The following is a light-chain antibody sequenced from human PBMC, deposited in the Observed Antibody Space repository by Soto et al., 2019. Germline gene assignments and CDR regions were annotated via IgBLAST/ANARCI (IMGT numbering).Light chain of an antibody. CDR3: QQYHNWPRT. J-gene: IGKJ1*01. V-gene: IGKV3-15*01. Sequence: EIVMTQSPATLSVSPGERATLSCRASQSMGSNLAWYQQKRGQAPRLLIYGASTRATGIPARFSGSGSGTEFSLTITSLQSEDFAVYYCQQYHNWPRTFGQGTKVDNK. CDR1: QSMGSN. CDR2: GAS.